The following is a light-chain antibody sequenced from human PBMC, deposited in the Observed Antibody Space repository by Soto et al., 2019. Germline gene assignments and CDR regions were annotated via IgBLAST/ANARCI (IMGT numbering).Light chain of an antibody. CDR1: ENVRTF. V-gene: IGKV3-20*01. CDR2: GAS. Sequence: EVLMTQSQAPLSVSPGERATLSCRASENVRTFVDWYQQKPGQAPRLLLYGASSRATGIPDRLSGSGSGTDFTLTISRLEPEDCAVDYCQQYGSSPITFGLGTRLEIK. CDR3: QQYGSSPIT. J-gene: IGKJ5*01.